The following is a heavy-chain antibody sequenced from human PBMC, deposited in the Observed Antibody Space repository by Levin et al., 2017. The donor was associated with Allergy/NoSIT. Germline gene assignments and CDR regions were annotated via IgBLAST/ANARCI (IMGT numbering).Heavy chain of an antibody. CDR1: GFTFSSYW. CDR3: ARLGYYDFIAAFDI. CDR2: INSDGSST. Sequence: GESLKISCAASGFTFSSYWMHWVRQAPGKGLVWVSHINSDGSSTRYADSVKGRFTISRDNAKNTLYLQMNSLRAEDTAVYYCARLGYYDFIAAFDIWGQGTMVTVSS. J-gene: IGHJ3*02. V-gene: IGHV3-74*01. D-gene: IGHD3/OR15-3a*01.